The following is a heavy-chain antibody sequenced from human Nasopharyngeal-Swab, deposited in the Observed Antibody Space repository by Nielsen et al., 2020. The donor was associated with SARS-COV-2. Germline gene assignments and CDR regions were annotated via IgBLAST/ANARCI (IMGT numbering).Heavy chain of an antibody. V-gene: IGHV3-30*18. CDR3: AKATQIFWFGQFRNDAFDV. CDR2: VSYDGSNK. CDR1: GFTFSSYG. D-gene: IGHD3-10*01. J-gene: IGHJ3*01. Sequence: GESLKISCAASGFTFSSYGIHWVRQAPGKGLEWVAFVSYDGSNKYYADSVKGRFTISRDNSKNTLYLQMNTLRAEDTAVYYCAKATQIFWFGQFRNDAFDVWGQGTMVTVSS.